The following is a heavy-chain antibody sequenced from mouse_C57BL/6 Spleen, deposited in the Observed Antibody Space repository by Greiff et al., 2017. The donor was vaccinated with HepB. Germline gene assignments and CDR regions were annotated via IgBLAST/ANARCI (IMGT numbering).Heavy chain of an antibody. CDR2: ISSGGDYI. D-gene: IGHD1-1*01. V-gene: IGHV5-9-1*02. Sequence: EVKLMESGEGLVKPGGSLKLSCAASGFTFSSYAMSWVRQTPEKRLEWVAYISSGGDYIYYADTVKGRFTISRDNARNTLYLQMSSLKSEDTAMYYCTRDQDYGSSYWYFDVWGTGTTVTVSS. J-gene: IGHJ1*03. CDR1: GFTFSSYA. CDR3: TRDQDYGSSYWYFDV.